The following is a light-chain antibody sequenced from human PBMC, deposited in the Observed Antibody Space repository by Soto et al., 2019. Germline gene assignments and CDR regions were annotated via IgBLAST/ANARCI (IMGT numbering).Light chain of an antibody. CDR1: QSISSIF. V-gene: IGKV3-20*01. CDR3: QQYDSSPRT. Sequence: EIVLTQSPGTLSLSPGERATLSCRASQSISSIFLAWYQQKPGQAPRLLIDGASSRATGIPDRFRGSGSGTDFTLTISSLEPDDFAVYYCQQYDSSPRTFGQGTKVEIK. CDR2: GAS. J-gene: IGKJ1*01.